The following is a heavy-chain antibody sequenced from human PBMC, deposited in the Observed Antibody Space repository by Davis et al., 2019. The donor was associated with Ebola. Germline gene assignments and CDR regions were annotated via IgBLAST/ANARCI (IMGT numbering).Heavy chain of an antibody. Sequence: SETLSLTCAVYGGSFSVYYWSWIRQPPGKGLEWIGEINHSGSTNYNPSLKSRVTISVDTSKNQFSLKLSSVTAADTAVYYCARVRGYSYIDYWGQGTLVTVPS. CDR3: ARVRGYSYIDY. D-gene: IGHD5-18*01. CDR2: INHSGST. V-gene: IGHV4-34*01. CDR1: GGSFSVYY. J-gene: IGHJ4*02.